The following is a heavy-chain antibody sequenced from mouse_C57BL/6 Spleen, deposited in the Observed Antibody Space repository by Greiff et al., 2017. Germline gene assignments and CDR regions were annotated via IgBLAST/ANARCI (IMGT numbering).Heavy chain of an antibody. CDR1: GYAFTNYL. CDR2: INPGSGGT. V-gene: IGHV1-54*01. D-gene: IGHD2-3*01. Sequence: VKLLESGAELVRPGASVKVSCKASGYAFTNYLIEWVKQRPGQGLEWIGVINPGSGGTNYNEKFKGKATLTADKSSSTAYMQLSSLTSEDSAVYFCARFDGYFPYFDDWGQGTTLTVSS. J-gene: IGHJ2*01. CDR3: ARFDGYFPYFDD.